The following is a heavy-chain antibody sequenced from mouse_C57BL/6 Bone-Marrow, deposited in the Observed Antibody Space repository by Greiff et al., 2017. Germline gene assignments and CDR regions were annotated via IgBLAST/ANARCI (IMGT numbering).Heavy chain of an antibody. CDR2: IDPSDSYT. V-gene: IGHV1-59*01. CDR1: GYTFTSYW. D-gene: IGHD1-2*01. J-gene: IGHJ3*01. CDR3: VPTTAPAWFAY. Sequence: QVQLQQPGAELVRPGTSVKLSCKASGYTFTSYWMHWVKQRPGQGLEWIGVIDPSDSYTNYNQKFKGKATLTVDTSSSTAYMQLSSLTSEDSAVYYCVPTTAPAWFAYWGQGTLVTVSA.